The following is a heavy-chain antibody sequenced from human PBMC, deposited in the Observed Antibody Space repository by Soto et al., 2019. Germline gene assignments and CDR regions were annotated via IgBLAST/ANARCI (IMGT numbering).Heavy chain of an antibody. Sequence: GGSLRLSCAASGFTFSSYAMHWVRQAPGKGLEWVAVISYDGSNKYYADSVKGRFTISRDNSKNTLYLQMNSLRAEDTAVYYCARGGPNWDYYFYGMDVWGQGTTVTVSS. J-gene: IGHJ6*02. CDR3: ARGGPNWDYYFYGMDV. CDR2: ISYDGSNK. CDR1: GFTFSSYA. D-gene: IGHD3-16*01. V-gene: IGHV3-30-3*01.